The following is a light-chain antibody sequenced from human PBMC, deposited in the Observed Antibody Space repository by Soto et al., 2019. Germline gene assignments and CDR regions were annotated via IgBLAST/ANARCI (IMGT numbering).Light chain of an antibody. Sequence: EIVLAQSPGSLSLSPGERATLCFRASQSVNSSYLAWYQQKPGQAPRLLIYGASSRATGIPDRFSGRGSGTDFSLTISRLEPEDFAVYYCQQYGSSPWTFGQGTKVDIK. CDR2: GAS. J-gene: IGKJ1*01. V-gene: IGKV3-20*01. CDR3: QQYGSSPWT. CDR1: QSVNSSY.